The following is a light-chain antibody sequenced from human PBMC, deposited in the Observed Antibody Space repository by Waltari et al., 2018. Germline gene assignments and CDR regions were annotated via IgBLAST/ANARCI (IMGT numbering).Light chain of an antibody. CDR1: QSIDTG. J-gene: IGKJ1*01. CDR3: QQYYSYRA. Sequence: DVPMTQSPSTLSAYVGDRVTITCRARQSIDTGLAWYQQKPGKAPKLLIYKASTLHSGVPSRFSGSGSGTEFTLTISSLQPDDSATYYCQQYYSYRAFGQGTKVEIK. CDR2: KAS. V-gene: IGKV1-5*03.